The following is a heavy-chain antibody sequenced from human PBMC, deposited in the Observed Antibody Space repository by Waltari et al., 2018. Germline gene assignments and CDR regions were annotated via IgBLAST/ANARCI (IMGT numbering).Heavy chain of an antibody. V-gene: IGHV3-23*01. D-gene: IGHD1-26*01. CDR2: ISGSGGST. Sequence: LQLQESGPGLVKPSETLSLTCTVSGGSISSSSYYWGWIRQPPGKGLEWVSAISGSGGSTYYADSVKGRFTISRDNSKNTLYLQMNSLRAEDTAVYYCAKDPGSGWELLGDWFDPWGQGTLVTVSS. CDR1: GGSISSSSYY. J-gene: IGHJ5*02. CDR3: AKDPGSGWELLGDWFDP.